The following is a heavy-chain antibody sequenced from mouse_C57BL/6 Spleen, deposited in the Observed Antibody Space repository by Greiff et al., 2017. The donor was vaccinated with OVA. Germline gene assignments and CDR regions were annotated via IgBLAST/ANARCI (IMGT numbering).Heavy chain of an antibody. Sequence: EVKLVESGGGLVQPGGSMKLSCVASGFTFSNYWMNWVRQSPEKGLEWVAQIRLKSDNYATHYAESVKGRFTISRDESTGSVYLQMNNLRAEDTGIYYCAGGATEVGGYFDYWGQGTTLTVSS. CDR3: AGGATEVGGYFDY. J-gene: IGHJ2*01. V-gene: IGHV6-3*01. D-gene: IGHD1-1*01. CDR2: IRLKSDNYAT. CDR1: GFTFSNYW.